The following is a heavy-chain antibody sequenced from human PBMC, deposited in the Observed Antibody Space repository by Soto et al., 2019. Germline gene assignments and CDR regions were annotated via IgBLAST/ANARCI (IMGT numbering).Heavy chain of an antibody. CDR3: ARTGDCSDTRCYYGQDYYYYFGLDV. V-gene: IGHV1-2*02. CDR1: GYTFTGYY. J-gene: IGHJ6*02. D-gene: IGHD2-2*01. Sequence: QVQLVQSGAEVKKPGASVKVSCKASGYTFTGYYMHWVRQAPGQGLEWMGWINPNSGVTDYAQKFQGRVTMTRDTSISTAYMELSSLGSDDTAVYYCARTGDCSDTRCYYGQDYYYYFGLDVWGQGTTVTVS. CDR2: INPNSGVT.